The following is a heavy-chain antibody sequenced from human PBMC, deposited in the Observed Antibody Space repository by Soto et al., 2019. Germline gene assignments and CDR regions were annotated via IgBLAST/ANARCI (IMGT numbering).Heavy chain of an antibody. CDR1: GDSYSISTYS. CDR2: IYQRGVT. J-gene: IGHJ5*02. Sequence: SETLSLTCNMSGDSYSISTYSWSWIRQPPGKALQWIGFIYQRGVTSYNPSLASRVSISLDRSNNQCSLKLKSVTAADTAVYFCAGMPYTSGLRFDPWGPGTLVTVSS. V-gene: IGHV4-30-2*01. CDR3: AGMPYTSGLRFDP. D-gene: IGHD6-19*01.